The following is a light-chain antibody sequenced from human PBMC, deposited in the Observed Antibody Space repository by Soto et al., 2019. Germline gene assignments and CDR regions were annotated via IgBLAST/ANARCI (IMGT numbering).Light chain of an antibody. V-gene: IGKV1-39*01. J-gene: IGKJ1*01. CDR1: QRISIY. CDR3: QQRSTTPWT. Sequence: DIQMTQSPSSLSSSVGDRVTITCRASQRISIYLNWYQQKPWRAPKLLIYAASSLQIGVPSRFSGGGSGTDFTLTISMLQPEFFATFYYQQRSTTPWTFGQGTKVDIK. CDR2: AAS.